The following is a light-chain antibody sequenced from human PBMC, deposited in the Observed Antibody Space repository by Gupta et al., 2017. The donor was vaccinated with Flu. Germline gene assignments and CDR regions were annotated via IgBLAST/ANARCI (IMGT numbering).Light chain of an antibody. CDR3: QQYNNWPPSMYT. CDR1: QSVSSN. Sequence: ELVMTQSPATLSVSPGERATLSCRASQSVSSNLAWYQQKPGQAPRLLVYGASTRATGIPARFSGSGAGTEFTLTISSLQSEDFAVYYCQQYNNWPPSMYTFGQGTKLELK. CDR2: GAS. V-gene: IGKV3-15*01. J-gene: IGKJ2*01.